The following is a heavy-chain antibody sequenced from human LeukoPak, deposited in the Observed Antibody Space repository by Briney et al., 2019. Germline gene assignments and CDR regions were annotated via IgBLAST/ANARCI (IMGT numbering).Heavy chain of an antibody. V-gene: IGHV3-7*01. J-gene: IGHJ6*03. CDR3: ARDFAVMDV. Sequence: GGSLRLSCAASGFTFSSYAMSWVRQAPGKGLEWVANIKQDGSEKYYVDSVKGRFTISRDNAKNSLYLQMNSLRAEDTAVYYCARDFAVMDVWGKGTTVTVSS. CDR2: IKQDGSEK. CDR1: GFTFSSYA.